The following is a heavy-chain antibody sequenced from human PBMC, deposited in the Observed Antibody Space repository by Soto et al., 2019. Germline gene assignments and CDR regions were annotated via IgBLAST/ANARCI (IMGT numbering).Heavy chain of an antibody. V-gene: IGHV1-18*01. D-gene: IGHD3-9*01. J-gene: IGHJ5*02. Sequence: ASVHVSCKASGYTFTSYGISWVRQAPGQGLEWMGWISAYNGNTNYAQKLQGRVTMTTDTSTSTAYMELRSLRSDDTAVYYCARDLLRYFDWPPSPQGNPNNWFDPWGQGTLVTVSS. CDR3: ARDLLRYFDWPPSPQGNPNNWFDP. CDR1: GYTFTSYG. CDR2: ISAYNGNT.